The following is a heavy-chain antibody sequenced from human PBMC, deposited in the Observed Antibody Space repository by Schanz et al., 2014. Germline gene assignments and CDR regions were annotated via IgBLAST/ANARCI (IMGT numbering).Heavy chain of an antibody. Sequence: QVQLVDSGGGLVKPGGSLRLSCAASGFTFSDYYMTWIRQAPGKGLEWVSAISGSGGSTYYADSVKGRFTISRDNSKNTRYLQMNNLRAEDTAVDYCPREMGSALLRYFDLWGRGTLVTVSS. CDR3: PREMGSALLRYFDL. CDR1: GFTFSDYY. V-gene: IGHV3-11*01. D-gene: IGHD1-26*01. J-gene: IGHJ2*01. CDR2: ISGSGGST.